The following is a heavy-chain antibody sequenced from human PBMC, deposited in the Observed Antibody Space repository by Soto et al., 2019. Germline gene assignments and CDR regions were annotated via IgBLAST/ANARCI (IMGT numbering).Heavy chain of an antibody. CDR1: GGSIRSDG. V-gene: IGHV3-15*01. CDR2: IKSRTDGGIT. CDR3: STDKLLWIGGDDAFDI. J-gene: IGHJ3*02. Sequence: VQLQESGPGLLKPSQTLSLTCTVSGGSIRSDGYYWSWIRQAPGKGLEWVGRIKSRTDGGITDYAAPVKGRFTISREDSKNTLYLQMNSLKTEDTAVYYCSTDKLLWIGGDDAFDIWGQGTMVTVSS. D-gene: IGHD3-3*01.